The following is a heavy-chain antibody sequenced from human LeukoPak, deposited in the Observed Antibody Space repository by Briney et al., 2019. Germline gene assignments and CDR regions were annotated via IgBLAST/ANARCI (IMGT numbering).Heavy chain of an antibody. V-gene: IGHV3-21*01. CDR3: TREMAAGTFDY. Sequence: RGSLRLSCAASEFTFSSYSMNWVRQAPGKGLEWVSSISSSSNYIYYADSMKGRFTISRDNAKNSLYLQMNSLRAEDTAVYFCTREMAAGTFDYWGQGALVTVSS. CDR1: EFTFSSYS. CDR2: ISSSSNYI. J-gene: IGHJ4*02. D-gene: IGHD5-24*01.